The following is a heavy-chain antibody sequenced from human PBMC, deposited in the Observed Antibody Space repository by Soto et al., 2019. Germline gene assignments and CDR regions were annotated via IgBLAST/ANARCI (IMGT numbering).Heavy chain of an antibody. Sequence: GASVKVSCKASGYTFTSYCISWGRQAPGQGLEWMGWISAYNGNTNYAQKLQGRVTMTTDTSTSTAYMELRSLRSDDTAVYYCARDRYCSSTSCYWYGNWFDPWGQGTLVTVSS. CDR2: ISAYNGNT. CDR1: GYTFTSYC. CDR3: ARDRYCSSTSCYWYGNWFDP. V-gene: IGHV1-18*04. D-gene: IGHD2-2*01. J-gene: IGHJ5*02.